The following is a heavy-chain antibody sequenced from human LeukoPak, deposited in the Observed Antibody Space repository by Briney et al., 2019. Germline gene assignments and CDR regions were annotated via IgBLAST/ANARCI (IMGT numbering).Heavy chain of an antibody. J-gene: IGHJ4*02. D-gene: IGHD6-6*01. CDR1: GYTFTSYG. V-gene: IGHV1-18*01. CDR3: ARVGLGYSSSSCHDY. Sequence: GASVKVSCKASGYTFTSYGISWVRQAPGQGLEWMGWISAYNGNTNYAQKLQGRVTMTTDTSTSTAYMELRSLRSDDTAVYYCARVGLGYSSSSCHDYWGQGTLVTVSS. CDR2: ISAYNGNT.